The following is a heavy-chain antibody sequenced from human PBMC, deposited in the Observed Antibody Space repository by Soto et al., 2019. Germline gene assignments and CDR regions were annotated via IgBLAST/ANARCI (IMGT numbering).Heavy chain of an antibody. CDR3: AREVPQNWFDS. V-gene: IGHV3-74*01. J-gene: IGHJ5*01. Sequence: EVQLVESGGGLVQPGGSLRLSCEASRGAFGDYWMHWVRQAPGKGLEWVSRINRDANAIIYADSVKGRFTASRDNGKKMVFLEMNSLRVEDTTVYNCAREVPQNWFDSWGEGSVFTVSS. CDR2: INRDANAI. D-gene: IGHD3-10*01. CDR1: RGAFGDYW.